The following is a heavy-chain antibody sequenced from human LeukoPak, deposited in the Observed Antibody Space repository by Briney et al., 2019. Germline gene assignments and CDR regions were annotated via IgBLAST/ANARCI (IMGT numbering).Heavy chain of an antibody. CDR1: GFTFSSYA. CDR3: AKALIGYSYGSYYFDY. J-gene: IGHJ4*02. V-gene: IGHV3-23*01. D-gene: IGHD5-18*01. CDR2: ISGSGGST. Sequence: GGSLRLSCAASGFTFSSYAMSWVRQAPGKGLEWVSAISGSGGSTYYADSVKGRFTISRDNSKNTLYLQMNSLRAEDTAVYYCAKALIGYSYGSYYFDYWGQGTLVTVSS.